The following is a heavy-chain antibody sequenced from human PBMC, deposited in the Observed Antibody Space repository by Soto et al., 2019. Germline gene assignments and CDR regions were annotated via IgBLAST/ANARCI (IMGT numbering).Heavy chain of an antibody. D-gene: IGHD6-19*01. CDR1: GRSFSGYY. Sequence: SETLSLTCAVYGRSFSGYYWSWIRQPPGKGLEWIGEINHSGSTNYNPSLKSRVTISVDTSKNQFSLKLSSVTAADTAVYYCAWGLYSSGWYFRYYFDYWGQGTLVTVSS. CDR2: INHSGST. V-gene: IGHV4-34*01. CDR3: AWGLYSSGWYFRYYFDY. J-gene: IGHJ4*02.